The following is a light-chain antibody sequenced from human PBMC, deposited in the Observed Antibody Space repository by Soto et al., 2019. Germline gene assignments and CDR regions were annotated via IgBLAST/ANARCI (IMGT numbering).Light chain of an antibody. J-gene: IGKJ4*01. CDR2: GAT. V-gene: IGKV3D-15*01. CDR1: QTVRDN. Sequence: DIVMTQSPATLSVSPGERANLSCRASQTVRDNLGWYQQKPGQPPRLLIDGATTRATGIPARFSGSGSGTEFTLTISSLQSEDFAVYYCQQYNNWPLTFGGGTKVDI. CDR3: QQYNNWPLT.